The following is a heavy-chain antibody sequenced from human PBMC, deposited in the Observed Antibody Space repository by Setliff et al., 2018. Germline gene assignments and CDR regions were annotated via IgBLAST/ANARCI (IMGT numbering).Heavy chain of an antibody. CDR3: ARMSGFQYIDV. V-gene: IGHV4-4*02. J-gene: IGHJ6*03. D-gene: IGHD3-3*01. Sequence: SETLSLTCAVYGGSFSSNWWSWVRQPPGKGLEWIGEIYHSGSTNYNPSLKSRVTISLDTSKNQFSLSLTSVTAEDTAVYYCARMSGFQYIDVWDKGTTVTVS. CDR1: GGSFSSNW. CDR2: IYHSGST.